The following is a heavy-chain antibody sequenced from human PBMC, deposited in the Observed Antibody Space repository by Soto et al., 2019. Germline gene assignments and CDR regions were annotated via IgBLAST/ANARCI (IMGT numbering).Heavy chain of an antibody. CDR3: ARVQETYSSGWTPYYFDY. J-gene: IGHJ4*02. CDR2: IYYSGST. CDR1: GGSISSYY. D-gene: IGHD6-19*01. V-gene: IGHV4-59*01. Sequence: SETLSLTCTVSGGSISSYYWSWIRQPPGKGLEWIGYIYYSGSTNYNPSLKSRVTISVDTSKNQFSLKLSSVTAADTAVYYCARVQETYSSGWTPYYFDYWGQGTLVTVSS.